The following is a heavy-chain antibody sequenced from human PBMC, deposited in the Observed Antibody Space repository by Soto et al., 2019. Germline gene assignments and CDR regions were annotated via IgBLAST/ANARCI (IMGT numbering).Heavy chain of an antibody. D-gene: IGHD2-8*01. CDR2: ISYDGSNK. J-gene: IGHJ4*02. CDR1: GFTLSNYA. V-gene: IGHV3-30-3*01. CDR3: ARGFVAFGVYFDY. Sequence: QVPLVESGGGVVQPGGSLRLSCAASGFTLSNYAMQWVRQAPGKGLEWVAVISYDGSNKYFADSVKGRFTISRDSSQNTLYLQMNSLRVEDTAVYYCARGFVAFGVYFDYWGQGTLVTVSS.